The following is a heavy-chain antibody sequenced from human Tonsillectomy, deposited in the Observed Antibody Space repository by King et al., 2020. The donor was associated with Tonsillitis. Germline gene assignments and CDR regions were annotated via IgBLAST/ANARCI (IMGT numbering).Heavy chain of an antibody. CDR3: ARDLTNYYDSSRYSGDAFDI. V-gene: IGHV4-59*01. CDR2: IFSIGKI. CDR1: GDSISSYY. Sequence: PLQESGPGLVKPSETLSLTCTVSGDSISSYYWSWIRQPPGKGLEWIGYIFSIGKIDYNPSLKSRVTISIDTSKNQFSLKLRSVTAADTAVYFCARDLTNYYDSSRYSGDAFDIWGQGTMVTVSS. J-gene: IGHJ3*02. D-gene: IGHD3-22*01.